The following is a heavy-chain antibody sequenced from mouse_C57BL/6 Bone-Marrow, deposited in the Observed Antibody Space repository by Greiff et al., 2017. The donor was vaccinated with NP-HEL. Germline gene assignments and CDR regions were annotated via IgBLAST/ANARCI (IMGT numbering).Heavy chain of an antibody. CDR1: GFTFSSYG. V-gene: IGHV5-6*01. CDR2: ISRGGSYT. D-gene: IGHD2-1*01. J-gene: IGHJ4*01. Sequence: EVLLVESGGDLVKPGGSLKLSCAASGFTFSSYGMSWVRQTPDKRLEWVATISRGGSYTYYPDSVKGRFTLSRDNAKNTLYLQMSSMKSGDTAMYYCARHDLLGAMDYWGQGTSVTVSS. CDR3: ARHDLLGAMDY.